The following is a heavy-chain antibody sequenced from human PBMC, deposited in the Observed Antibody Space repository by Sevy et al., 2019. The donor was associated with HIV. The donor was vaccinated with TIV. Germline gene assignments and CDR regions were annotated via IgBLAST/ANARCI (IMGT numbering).Heavy chain of an antibody. V-gene: IGHV1-69*06. D-gene: IGHD3-22*01. CDR2: SIPIFGTA. Sequence: ASVKVSCKASGGTFSSYAISWVRQAPGQGLEWMGGSIPIFGTANYAQKFQGRVTITADKSTSTAYMELSSLRSEDTAVYYCARRYYDSSGPVKAAAAFDIWGQGTMVTVSS. CDR1: GGTFSSYA. J-gene: IGHJ3*02. CDR3: ARRYYDSSGPVKAAAAFDI.